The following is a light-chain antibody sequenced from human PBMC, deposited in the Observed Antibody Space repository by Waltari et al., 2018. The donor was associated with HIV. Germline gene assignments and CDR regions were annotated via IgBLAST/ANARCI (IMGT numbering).Light chain of an antibody. J-gene: IGLJ2*01. CDR1: SSNIGAGYD. CDR3: QSYDSSLSGWVV. CDR2: GTN. V-gene: IGLV1-40*01. Sequence: QSVLTQPPSVSGAPGQRVTISCTGSSSNIGAGYDVHWYQQLPGTAPTLLIYGTNNLPSGVPDRFSGSKSGTSASLAITGLQAEDEAEYYCQSYDSSLSGWVVFGGGTKVTVL.